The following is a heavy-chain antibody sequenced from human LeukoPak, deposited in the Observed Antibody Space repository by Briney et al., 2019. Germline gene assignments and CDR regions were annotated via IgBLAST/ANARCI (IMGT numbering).Heavy chain of an antibody. CDR3: AGDFGRDYYGSGRSDY. J-gene: IGHJ4*02. Sequence: GGSLRLSCAASGFTVSINYMSWVRQAPGKGLEWVSVIYSGGSTYYADSVKGRFTISRDNSKNTLYLQMNSLRAEDTAVYYCAGDFGRDYYGSGRSDYWGQGTLVTVPS. CDR2: IYSGGST. V-gene: IGHV3-66*01. CDR1: GFTVSINY. D-gene: IGHD3-10*01.